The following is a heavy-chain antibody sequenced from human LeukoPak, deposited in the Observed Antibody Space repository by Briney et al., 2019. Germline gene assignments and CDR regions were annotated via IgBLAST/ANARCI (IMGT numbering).Heavy chain of an antibody. J-gene: IGHJ4*02. Sequence: GGSLRLSCAASGFTFSSYWMHWVRRAPGKGLEWLSHTSVNGAVTTYADSVKGRFTISSGTAKNSLYLQLNSLTVGDTAMYYCARDRDGDEDFDYWGRGTLVTVSS. V-gene: IGHV3-48*01. CDR2: TSVNGAVT. D-gene: IGHD4-17*01. CDR1: GFTFSSYW. CDR3: ARDRDGDEDFDY.